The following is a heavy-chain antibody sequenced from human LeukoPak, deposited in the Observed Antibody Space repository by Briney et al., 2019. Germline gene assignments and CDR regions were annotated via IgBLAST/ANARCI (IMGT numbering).Heavy chain of an antibody. D-gene: IGHD6-19*01. CDR1: GFTVSSYG. J-gene: IGHJ4*02. Sequence: GGSLRLSCAASGFTVSSYGMSWVRQAPGKGLEWVSAISGSGGSTYYADSVKGRFTISRDNSKNTLYLQMNSLRAEDTAVYYCAKGIAVVGHDYWGQGTLVTVSS. CDR2: ISGSGGST. CDR3: AKGIAVVGHDY. V-gene: IGHV3-23*01.